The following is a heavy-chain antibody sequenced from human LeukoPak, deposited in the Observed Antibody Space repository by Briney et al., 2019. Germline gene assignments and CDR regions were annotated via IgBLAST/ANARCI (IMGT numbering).Heavy chain of an antibody. J-gene: IGHJ4*02. V-gene: IGHV3-33*01. CDR3: AREWGLIAVAGGPGY. CDR2: IWYDGHNK. CDR1: GFSFSKYG. Sequence: GGSLRLSCVASGFSFSKYGMHWVRQAPGKGLQWLAIIWYDGHNKYYAVSVKGRFPISKDNSKDTLALEMNDLKAEDTAAYYCAREWGLIAVAGGPGYWRQGTLVTASS. D-gene: IGHD1-1*01.